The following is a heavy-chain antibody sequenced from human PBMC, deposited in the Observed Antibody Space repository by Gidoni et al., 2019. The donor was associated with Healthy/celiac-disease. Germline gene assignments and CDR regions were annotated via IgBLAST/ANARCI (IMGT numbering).Heavy chain of an antibody. V-gene: IGHV4-34*01. CDR3: ARGLMVGGLDP. Sequence: QVQLQQWGAGLLKPSATLSLTCAVYGGSFSGYYWRWISQPPGKGLEWIGEINHSGNTNYNPSLKSRVTISVDTSKNQFSLKLSSVTAADTAVYYCARGLMVGGLDPWGQGTLVTVSS. CDR1: GGSFSGYY. D-gene: IGHD1-26*01. CDR2: INHSGNT. J-gene: IGHJ5*02.